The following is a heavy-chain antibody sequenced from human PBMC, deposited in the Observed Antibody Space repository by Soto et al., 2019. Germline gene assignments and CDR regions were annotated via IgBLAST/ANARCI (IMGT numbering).Heavy chain of an antibody. D-gene: IGHD3-10*01. V-gene: IGHV1-18*01. J-gene: IGHJ4*02. CDR3: ARGGEWDFLSDY. CDR1: GYSFSRYY. Sequence: KLARKTSGYSFSRYYGNCLRNAPGQGLEWMGWISAYNGNTHYEEKLQGRVTLTTDTSTSTAYMELRSLRSDDTAVYFCARGGEWDFLSDYWGQGTLVPVSS. CDR2: ISAYNGNT.